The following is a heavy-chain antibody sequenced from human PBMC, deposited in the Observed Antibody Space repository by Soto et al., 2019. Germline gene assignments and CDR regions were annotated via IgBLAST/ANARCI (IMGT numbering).Heavy chain of an antibody. D-gene: IGHD3-10*01. CDR1: GGSISSGPYS. V-gene: IGHV4-39*01. CDR3: ARVWGGAFDI. J-gene: IGHJ3*02. CDR2: SRYNENT. Sequence: SETLSLTCTVSGGSISSGPYSWGWIRQTPGEGLEWIGTSRYNENTYYNPSLESRVTISVDTSKNQFSLKVTSATAADTAVYYCARVWGGAFDIWGQGTMVTVSS.